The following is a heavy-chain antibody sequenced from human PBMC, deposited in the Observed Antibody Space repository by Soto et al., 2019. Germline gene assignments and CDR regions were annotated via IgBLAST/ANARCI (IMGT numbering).Heavy chain of an antibody. J-gene: IGHJ4*02. CDR3: ARDSGAKLSSS. D-gene: IGHD6-13*01. CDR1: GGTFSSYR. V-gene: IGHV1-69*13. Sequence: GASVKVSCKASGGTFSSYRINWVRQAPGQGLEWVGGIVPIYRTADYAQKFQGRVSITADESARTAYMELRSLKQHDTAVYYCARDSGAKLSSSWGQGTLVTVSS. CDR2: IVPIYRTA.